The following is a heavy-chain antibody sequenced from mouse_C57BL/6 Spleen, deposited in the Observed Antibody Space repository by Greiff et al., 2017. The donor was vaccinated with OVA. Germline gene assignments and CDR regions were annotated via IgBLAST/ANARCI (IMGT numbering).Heavy chain of an antibody. D-gene: IGHD1-1*01. V-gene: IGHV5-17*01. Sequence: EVHLVESGGGLVKPGGSLKLSCAASGFTFSDYGMHWVRQAPEKGLEWVAYISSGSSTIYYADTVKGRFTISRDNAKNTLFLQMTSLRSEDTAMYYCARGVYYYGSSSYFDVWGTGTTVTVSS. CDR3: ARGVYYYGSSSYFDV. J-gene: IGHJ1*03. CDR1: GFTFSDYG. CDR2: ISSGSSTI.